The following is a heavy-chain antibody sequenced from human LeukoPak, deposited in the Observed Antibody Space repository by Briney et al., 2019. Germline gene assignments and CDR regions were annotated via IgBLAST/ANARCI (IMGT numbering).Heavy chain of an antibody. CDR2: ITSNSSYI. CDR3: ATGRSPVDTAMAYYYYYYYMDV. J-gene: IGHJ6*03. CDR1: GFTFSSYS. Sequence: GGSLRLSCAASGFTFSSYSMNWVRQAPGKGLEGVASITSNSSYIYYADSVKGRFTISRDNAKNSLYLQMNSLRAEDTAVYYCATGRSPVDTAMAYYYYYYYMDVWGKGTTVTVSS. D-gene: IGHD5-18*01. V-gene: IGHV3-21*01.